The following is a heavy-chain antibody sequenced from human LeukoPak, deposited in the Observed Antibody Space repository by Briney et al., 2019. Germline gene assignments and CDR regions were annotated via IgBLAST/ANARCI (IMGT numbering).Heavy chain of an antibody. CDR2: IYSVGNT. CDR3: ARDSFDIGGYPYYFHD. J-gene: IGHJ4*02. Sequence: GGSLTLSCAASGFTVSNNYMNWVRQAPGKGLEWVAAIYSVGNTYYADSVKGRFTISRDNSNNTLSLQMNNLRAEDTAMYYCARDSFDIGGYPYYFHDWGQGTLVTVSS. D-gene: IGHD3-22*01. CDR1: GFTVSNNY. V-gene: IGHV3-66*01.